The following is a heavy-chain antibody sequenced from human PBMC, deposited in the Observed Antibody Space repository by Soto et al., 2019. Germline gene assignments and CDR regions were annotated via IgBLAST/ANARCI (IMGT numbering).Heavy chain of an antibody. J-gene: IGHJ5*02. V-gene: IGHV3-53*01. CDR3: ARGFYGDYVDP. Sequence: SGGSLRLSCAASGFTVSSNYMSWVRQAPGKGLEWVSVIYSGGSTYYADSVKGRFTISRDNSKNTLYLQMNSLRAEDTAVYYCARGFYGDYVDPWGQGTLVTVSS. D-gene: IGHD4-17*01. CDR2: IYSGGST. CDR1: GFTVSSNY.